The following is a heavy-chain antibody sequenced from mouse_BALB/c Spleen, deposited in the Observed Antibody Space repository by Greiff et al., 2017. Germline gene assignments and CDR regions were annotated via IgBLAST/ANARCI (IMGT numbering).Heavy chain of an antibody. D-gene: IGHD2-2*01. CDR1: GFTFSDYG. Sequence: EVKLVESGGGLVQPGGSRKLSCAASGFTFSDYGMAWVRQAPGKGPEWVAFISNLAYSIYYADTVTGRFTISRENAKNTLYLEMSSLRSEDTAMYYCARGGYDEGLFDYWGQGTTLTVSS. J-gene: IGHJ2*01. CDR3: ARGGYDEGLFDY. CDR2: ISNLAYSI. V-gene: IGHV5-15*02.